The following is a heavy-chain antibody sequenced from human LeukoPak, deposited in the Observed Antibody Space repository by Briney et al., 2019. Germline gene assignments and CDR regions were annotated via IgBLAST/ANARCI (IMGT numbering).Heavy chain of an antibody. D-gene: IGHD6-13*01. J-gene: IGHJ5*02. CDR3: ARGGAAAGTRFDP. CDR2: INPNSGGT. Sequence: GASVKVSCKASGYTFTGYYMHWVRQAPGQGPEWMGWINPNSGGTNYAQKFQGRVTMTRDTSISTAYMELSRLRSDDTAVYYCARGGAAAGTRFDPWGQGTLVTVSS. V-gene: IGHV1-2*02. CDR1: GYTFTGYY.